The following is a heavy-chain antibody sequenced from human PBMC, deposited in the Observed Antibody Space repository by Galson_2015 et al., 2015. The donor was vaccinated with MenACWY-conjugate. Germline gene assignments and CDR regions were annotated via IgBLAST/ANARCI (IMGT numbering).Heavy chain of an antibody. Sequence: SLRLSCAASGFTFSTYAISWVRRAPGKGLEWVSTISGVIGTTYPADSVKGRFTISSDDSKNKLYLQMNNLRAEDTALYICSKADKQTCYGATCYYFDSWGQGTLVTVSS. J-gene: IGHJ4*02. V-gene: IGHV3-23*01. CDR2: ISGVIGTT. D-gene: IGHD4/OR15-4a*01. CDR3: SKADKQTCYGATCYYFDS. CDR1: GFTFSTYA.